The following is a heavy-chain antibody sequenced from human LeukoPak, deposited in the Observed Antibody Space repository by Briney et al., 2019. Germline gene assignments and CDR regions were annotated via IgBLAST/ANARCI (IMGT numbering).Heavy chain of an antibody. V-gene: IGHV4-61*02. D-gene: IGHD2-2*01. J-gene: IGHJ6*03. CDR1: GYSISSGSYY. Sequence: PSETLSLTCTVSGYSISSGSYYWSWIRQPAGKGLEWIGRIYTSGSTNYNPSLKSRVTISVDTSKNQFSLKLSSVTAADTAVYYCASRHIVVVPAAIHYYYMDVWGKGTTVTVSS. CDR2: IYTSGST. CDR3: ASRHIVVVPAAIHYYYMDV.